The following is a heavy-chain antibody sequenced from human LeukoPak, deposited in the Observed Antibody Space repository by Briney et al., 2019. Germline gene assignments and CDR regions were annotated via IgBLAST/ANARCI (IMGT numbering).Heavy chain of an antibody. Sequence: GRSLRLSCAASGFTFSSYAMHWVRQAPGKGLEWMAVISYDGSNKYYADSVKGRFTISRDNSKNTLYLQMNSLRVEDTAVYYCARETTYDYWGQGTLVTVSS. CDR3: ARETTYDY. D-gene: IGHD4-17*01. V-gene: IGHV3-30-3*01. J-gene: IGHJ4*02. CDR2: ISYDGSNK. CDR1: GFTFSSYA.